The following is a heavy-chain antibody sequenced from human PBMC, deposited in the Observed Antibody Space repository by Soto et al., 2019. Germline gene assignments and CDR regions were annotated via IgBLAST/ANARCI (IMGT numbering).Heavy chain of an antibody. Sequence: GSLRLSCAASGFTFSSYSMNWVRQAPGKGLEWVSSISSSSSYIYYADSVKGRFTISRDNAKNSLYLQMNSLRAEDTAVYYCARSRLQGYYYYGMDVWGQGTTVTVS. D-gene: IGHD5-18*01. J-gene: IGHJ6*02. CDR2: ISSSSSYI. CDR3: ARSRLQGYYYYGMDV. CDR1: GFTFSSYS. V-gene: IGHV3-21*01.